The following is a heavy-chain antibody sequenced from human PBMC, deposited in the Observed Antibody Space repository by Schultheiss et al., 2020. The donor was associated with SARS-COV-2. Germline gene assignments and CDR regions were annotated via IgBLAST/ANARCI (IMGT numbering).Heavy chain of an antibody. CDR2: ISYDGSNK. CDR1: GFTFSSYA. CDR3: ARVDSSGS. J-gene: IGHJ3*01. Sequence: GGSLRLSCAASGFTFSSYAMSWVRQAPGKGLEWVAVISYDGSNKYYADSVKGRFTISRDNAKNSLYLQMNSLRAEDTAVYYCARVDSSGSWGQGTMVTVSS. D-gene: IGHD6-19*01. V-gene: IGHV3-30-3*01.